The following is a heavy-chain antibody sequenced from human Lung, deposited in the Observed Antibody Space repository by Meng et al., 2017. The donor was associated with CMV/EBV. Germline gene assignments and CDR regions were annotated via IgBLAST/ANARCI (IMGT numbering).Heavy chain of an antibody. J-gene: IGHJ4*02. Sequence: QVSVSCPGQLKHSMTLSLTCAVSGVCISRGSDYWSWLRQAQGQGLQWIGIIYHSGSSYHNPSLKLRVTISSATSKNQFSLTLTYATDAATYVYSCARDRRGNYGYAYWGQGTLVTVSS. CDR3: ARDRRGNYGYAY. CDR1: GVCISRGSDY. V-gene: IGHV4-39*07. CDR2: IYHSGSS. D-gene: IGHD3-16*01.